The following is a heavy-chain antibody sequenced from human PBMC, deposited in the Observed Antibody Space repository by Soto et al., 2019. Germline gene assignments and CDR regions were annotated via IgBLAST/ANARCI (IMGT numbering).Heavy chain of an antibody. V-gene: IGHV4-31*03. J-gene: IGHJ6*02. CDR1: GGSISSGGYY. CDR3: AREIAPLWFGESGMDV. CDR2: IYYSGST. D-gene: IGHD3-10*01. Sequence: PSETLSLTCTVSGGSISSGGYYWSWIRQHPGKGLEWIGYIYYSGSTYYNPSLKSRVTISVDTSKNQFSLKLSSVTAADTAVYYCAREIAPLWFGESGMDVWGQGTTVTVSS.